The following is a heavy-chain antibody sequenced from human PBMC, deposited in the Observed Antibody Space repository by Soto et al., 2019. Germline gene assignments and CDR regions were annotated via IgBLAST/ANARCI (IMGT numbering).Heavy chain of an antibody. CDR3: ARGIGYCSSINCYSSRRLRFDS. CDR1: GGSISGYY. J-gene: IGHJ4*02. CDR2: VNHSGTT. Sequence: QVQLQQWGAGRLKPSETLSITCAVYGGSISGYYWTWIRQSPEKGLEWIGEVNHSGTTYYNPSLKTRVTISVHTPKNQFSLKMSSVTAADTAVYYCARGIGYCSSINCYSSRRLRFDSWGQGTLVTVSS. V-gene: IGHV4-34*01. D-gene: IGHD2-2*01.